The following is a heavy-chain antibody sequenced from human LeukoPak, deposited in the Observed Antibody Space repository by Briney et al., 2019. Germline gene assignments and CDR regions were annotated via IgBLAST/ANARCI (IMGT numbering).Heavy chain of an antibody. D-gene: IGHD3-16*01. CDR1: GYNFFRYW. V-gene: IGHV5-51*01. J-gene: IGHJ5*02. CDR2: IYSGESDT. Sequence: GESLNISFKASGYNFFRYWIGWVRQIPGKGLEWIGIIYSGESDTRHSLSFQAQVTISIDKSRSTAYLQWSSMKASDTAMYYCARQGGGKFDPWGQGTLVTVSS. CDR3: ARQGGGKFDP.